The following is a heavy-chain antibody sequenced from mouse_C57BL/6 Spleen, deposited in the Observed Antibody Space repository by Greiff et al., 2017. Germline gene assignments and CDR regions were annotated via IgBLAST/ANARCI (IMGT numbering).Heavy chain of an antibody. CDR3: ARVYYDYGGFAY. D-gene: IGHD2-4*01. CDR1: GFTFSDYG. V-gene: IGHV5-17*01. Sequence: EVKLQGSGGGLVKPGGSLKLSCAASGFTFSDYGMHWVRQAPEKGLEWVAYISSGSSTTYYADTVKGRFTISRDNAKNTLCLQITSLRSEDTAMYYCARVYYDYGGFAYWGQGTLVTVSA. CDR2: ISSGSSTT. J-gene: IGHJ3*01.